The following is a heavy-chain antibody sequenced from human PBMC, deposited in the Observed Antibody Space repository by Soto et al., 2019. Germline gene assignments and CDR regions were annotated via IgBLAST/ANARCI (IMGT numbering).Heavy chain of an antibody. CDR1: GFTFSSYA. D-gene: IGHD3-22*01. J-gene: IGHJ4*02. CDR3: AKYPPGSTTDSSGPDY. Sequence: EVQLLESGGGLVQPGGSLRLSCAASGFTFSSYAMSWVRQAPGKGLEWVSAISGSGGSTYYADSVKGRFTISRDNSENTLYLQMNSLRAEDTAVYYCAKYPPGSTTDSSGPDYWGQGTLVTVSS. CDR2: ISGSGGST. V-gene: IGHV3-23*01.